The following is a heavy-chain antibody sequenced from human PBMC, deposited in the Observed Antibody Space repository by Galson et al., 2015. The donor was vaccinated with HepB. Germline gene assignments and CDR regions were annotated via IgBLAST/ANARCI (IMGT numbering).Heavy chain of an antibody. CDR1: GFAFSSYA. V-gene: IGHV3-23*01. CDR3: ALLGGNDHTWGNSRAWDY. D-gene: IGHD3-16*01. Sequence: SLRLSCAASGFAFSSYAMSWVRQAPGKGLEWVSAISGSGNSPFYADSVKGRFTISRDNSRNMVYLQMSSLRVEDTALYYCALLGGNDHTWGNSRAWDYWGQGTLVTVSS. CDR2: ISGSGNSP. J-gene: IGHJ4*02.